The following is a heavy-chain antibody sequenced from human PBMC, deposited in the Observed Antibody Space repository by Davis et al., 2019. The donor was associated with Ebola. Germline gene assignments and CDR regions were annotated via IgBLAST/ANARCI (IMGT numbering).Heavy chain of an antibody. CDR2: INSDGSST. CDR1: GFTFSSYW. Sequence: GESLKISCAASGFTFSSYWMHWVRQAPGKGLVWVSRINSDGSSTSYADSVKGRFTISRDNAKNTLYLQMNSLRAEDTAVYYCTRGDHVWGSYRAFDYWGQGTLVTVSS. D-gene: IGHD3-16*02. CDR3: TRGDHVWGSYRAFDY. V-gene: IGHV3-74*01. J-gene: IGHJ4*02.